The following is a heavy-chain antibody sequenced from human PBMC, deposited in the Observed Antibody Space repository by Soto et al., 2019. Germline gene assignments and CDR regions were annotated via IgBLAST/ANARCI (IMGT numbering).Heavy chain of an antibody. CDR3: ARLLRATTVTPRAWFDP. Sequence: QVQLQESGPGLVKPSETLSLTCSVSAGSVSTDNYDWSWIRQPPGKGLYWIGYNYYSGSSNYNPTFNSRGTLSIDTSKKQFSLQLGSVNAAATAVYYCARLLRATTVTPRAWFDPWGQGTLGTVSS. J-gene: IGHJ5*02. CDR1: AGSVSTDNYD. CDR2: NYYSGSS. D-gene: IGHD4-17*01. V-gene: IGHV4-61*01.